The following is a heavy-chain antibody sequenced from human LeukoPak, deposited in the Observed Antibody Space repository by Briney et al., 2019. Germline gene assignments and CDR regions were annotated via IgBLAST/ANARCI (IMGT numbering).Heavy chain of an antibody. Sequence: KASETLSLTCTVSGGSISSSSYYWGWIRQPPGKGLEWIGSIYYSGSTYYNPSLKSRVTISVDTSKNQFSLKLRSVTAADTAVYYCARDRREEVWLGYGDYYYYGMDVWGQGTTVTVSS. CDR3: ARDRREEVWLGYGDYYYYGMDV. CDR1: GGSISSSSYY. CDR2: IYYSGST. D-gene: IGHD3-9*01. V-gene: IGHV4-39*07. J-gene: IGHJ6*02.